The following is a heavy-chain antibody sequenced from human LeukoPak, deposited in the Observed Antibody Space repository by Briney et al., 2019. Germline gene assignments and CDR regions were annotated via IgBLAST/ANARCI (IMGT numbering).Heavy chain of an antibody. CDR3: ARFGYYFDY. J-gene: IGHJ4*02. V-gene: IGHV4-34*01. D-gene: IGHD3-16*01. CDR2: INHSGST. Sequence: PSESLSLTCAVYGGSFSGYYWSWIRQPPGKGLEWIGEINHSGSTNYNPSLKSRVTISVDTSKNQFSLKLSSVTAADTAVYYCARFGYYFDYWGQGTLVTVSS. CDR1: GGSFSGYY.